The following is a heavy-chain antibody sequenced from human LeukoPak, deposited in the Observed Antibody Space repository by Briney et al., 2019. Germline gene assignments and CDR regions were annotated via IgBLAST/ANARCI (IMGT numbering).Heavy chain of an antibody. Sequence: GGSLRLSCAASGFTFSDYSMNWVRQAPAKGLEWVSSISSSSSYIYYADSVKGRFTISRDNAKNSLYLQMNSVRAEDTAVYYCARVSGSVYDYWGQGTLVTVSS. V-gene: IGHV3-21*01. D-gene: IGHD2-8*02. CDR1: GFTFSDYS. J-gene: IGHJ4*02. CDR3: ARVSGSVYDY. CDR2: ISSSSSYI.